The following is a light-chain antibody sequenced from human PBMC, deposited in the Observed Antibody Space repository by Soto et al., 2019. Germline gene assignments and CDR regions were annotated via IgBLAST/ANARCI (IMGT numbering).Light chain of an antibody. CDR2: DAS. Sequence: EVVLTQSPGTLSLSPGERATLSCRASQSVSGSDLAWYQQKPGQAPRLLIYDASNRATGIPARFSGSGSGTDFTLSISSLEPEDFAVYYCQQRYNWPLTFGQGTRLEIK. CDR1: QSVSGSD. J-gene: IGKJ5*01. V-gene: IGKV3-11*01. CDR3: QQRYNWPLT.